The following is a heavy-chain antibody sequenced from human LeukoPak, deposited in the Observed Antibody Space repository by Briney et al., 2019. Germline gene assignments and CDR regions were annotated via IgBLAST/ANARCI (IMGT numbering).Heavy chain of an antibody. J-gene: IGHJ4*02. CDR3: AGALYDYVWGSYRPTNFDY. D-gene: IGHD3-16*02. V-gene: IGHV3-48*03. CDR1: GFTFSSYE. CDR2: ISSSGSTI. Sequence: PGGSLRLSCAASGFTFSSYEMNWVRQAPGKGLEWVSYISSSGSTIYYADSVKGRFTISGDNAKNSLYLQMNSLRAEDTAVYYCAGALYDYVWGSYRPTNFDYWGQGTLVTVSS.